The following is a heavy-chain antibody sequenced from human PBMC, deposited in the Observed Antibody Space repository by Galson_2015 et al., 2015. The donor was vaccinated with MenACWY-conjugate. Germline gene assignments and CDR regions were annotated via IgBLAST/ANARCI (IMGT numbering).Heavy chain of an antibody. J-gene: IGHJ4*02. D-gene: IGHD1-26*01. Sequence: PALVKPTQTLTLTCTVPGFSLSTSGVGVGWIRQTPGKALEWLALIYWDDDKRYSPSLSSRLTITMDTSRNQVVLSMTDMDPVDTATYYCAHSVGVAYSGHYRSNYWGQGTLVTVSS. CDR1: GFSLSTSGVG. CDR3: AHSVGVAYSGHYRSNY. CDR2: IYWDDDK. V-gene: IGHV2-5*02.